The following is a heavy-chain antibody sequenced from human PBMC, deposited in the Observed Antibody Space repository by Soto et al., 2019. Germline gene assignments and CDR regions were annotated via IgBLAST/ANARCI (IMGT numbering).Heavy chain of an antibody. CDR2: INHSGST. Sequence: PSETLSLTCAVYGGSFSGYYWSWIRQPPGKGLEWIGEINHSGSTNYSPSLKSRVTISVDTSKNQFSLKLSSVTAADTAVYYCARGFRLVVTNKYNWFDPWGQGTLVTVSS. V-gene: IGHV4-34*01. CDR3: ARGFRLVVTNKYNWFDP. J-gene: IGHJ5*02. D-gene: IGHD2-21*02. CDR1: GGSFSGYY.